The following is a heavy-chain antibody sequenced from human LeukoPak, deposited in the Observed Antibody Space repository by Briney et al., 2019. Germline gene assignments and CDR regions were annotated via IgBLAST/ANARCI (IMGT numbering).Heavy chain of an antibody. CDR1: GFTFSTYS. Sequence: PGGSLRLSCAASGFTFSTYSMNWVRQAPGKGLEWVSSISSSRDHIYYADSVKGRFTVSRDNSRNTLYLQMNSLRAEDTAVYYCAKEYSSSSVYYYYYYMDVWGKGTTVTVSS. CDR3: AKEYSSSSVYYYYYYMDV. D-gene: IGHD6-6*01. J-gene: IGHJ6*03. V-gene: IGHV3-21*01. CDR2: ISSSRDHI.